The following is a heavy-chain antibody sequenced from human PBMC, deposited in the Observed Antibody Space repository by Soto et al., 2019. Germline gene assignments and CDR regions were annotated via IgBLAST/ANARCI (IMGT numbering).Heavy chain of an antibody. V-gene: IGHV1-18*01. J-gene: IGHJ3*02. CDR1: GYTFTSYG. Sequence: ASVKVSCTASGYTFTSYGISWVRQAPGQGLEWMGWISAYNGNTNYAQKLQGRVTMTTDTSTSTAYMELRSLRSDDTAVYYCARHYDDSSGEDFESWGQGTMVTVSS. CDR2: ISAYNGNT. CDR3: ARHYDDSSGEDFES. D-gene: IGHD3-22*01.